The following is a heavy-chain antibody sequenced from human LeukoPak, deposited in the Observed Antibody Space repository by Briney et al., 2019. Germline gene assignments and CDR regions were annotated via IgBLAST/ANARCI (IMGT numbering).Heavy chain of an antibody. Sequence: PGGSLRLSCAASGFTFSSYAMSWFRQAPGKGLEWLSVLDSGGSAIYADSVRGRFTTSRDNSKNTLHLQMDSLTIEDSALYYCARDHVVASGAVAYWGQGTLVTVSS. D-gene: IGHD2-15*01. CDR3: ARDHVVASGAVAY. CDR1: GFTFSSYA. CDR2: LDSGGSA. J-gene: IGHJ4*02. V-gene: IGHV3-23*01.